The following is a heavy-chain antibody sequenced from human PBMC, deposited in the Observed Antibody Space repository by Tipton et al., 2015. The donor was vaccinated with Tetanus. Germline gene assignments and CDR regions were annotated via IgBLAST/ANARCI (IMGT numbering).Heavy chain of an antibody. J-gene: IGHJ4*02. D-gene: IGHD2/OR15-2a*01. V-gene: IGHV4-31*03. CDR1: GGSISSGGYY. CDR3: ARVSRRNFYFDY. CDR2: IYYTGNT. Sequence: LRLSCTVSGGSISSGGYYWSWIRQHPGKGLEWIGYIYYTGNTYYNPSLKSRVTISVDTSNNQFTLRLISVTAADTAVYFCARVSRRNFYFDYWGPGAQVTVSS.